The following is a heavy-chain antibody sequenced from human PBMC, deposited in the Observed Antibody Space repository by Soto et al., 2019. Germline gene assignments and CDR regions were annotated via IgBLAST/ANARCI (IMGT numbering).Heavy chain of an antibody. CDR2: IYSGGYT. V-gene: IGHV3-53*01. D-gene: IGHD6-13*01. CDR1: GFTVSNNY. Sequence: PGGSLRLSCAVSGFTVSNNYMSWVRQAPGKGLEGVSVIYSGGYTAYGDSVKGRFTISRDNSKNSLSLRMNSLRDEDTAVYFCAKRSPYSSGWYSPIFDYWGQGALVTVSS. J-gene: IGHJ4*02. CDR3: AKRSPYSSGWYSPIFDY.